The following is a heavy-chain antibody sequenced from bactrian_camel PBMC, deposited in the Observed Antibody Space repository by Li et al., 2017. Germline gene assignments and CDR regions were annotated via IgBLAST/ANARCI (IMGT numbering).Heavy chain of an antibody. CDR2: MYTGPGGGGI. V-gene: IGHV3S41*01. CDR1: GDTSSTTT. D-gene: IGHD2*01. CDR3: AAGSGVILPLDSKEYGL. Sequence: GGSVQPGGSLTLRCVASGDTSSTTTMGWFRQAPGKEREGVAVMYTGPGGGGIRYDDSVKGRFTISRDNVKNMVYLQMNSLKPEDTAMYYCAAGSGVILPLDSKEYGLWGQGTQVTVSS. J-gene: IGHJ4*01.